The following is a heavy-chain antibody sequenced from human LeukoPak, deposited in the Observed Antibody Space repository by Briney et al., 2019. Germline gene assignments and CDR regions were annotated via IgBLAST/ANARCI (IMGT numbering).Heavy chain of an antibody. Sequence: GGSLRLSCAASGFTFSSYGMHWVRQAPGKGLEWVAVISYDGSNKYYADSVKGRFTISRDNSKNTLYLQMNSLRAEDTAVYYCAKEPRGVTHYYYGMDVWGQGTTVTVSS. CDR2: ISYDGSNK. CDR1: GFTFSSYG. J-gene: IGHJ6*02. V-gene: IGHV3-30*18. D-gene: IGHD3-10*01. CDR3: AKEPRGVTHYYYGMDV.